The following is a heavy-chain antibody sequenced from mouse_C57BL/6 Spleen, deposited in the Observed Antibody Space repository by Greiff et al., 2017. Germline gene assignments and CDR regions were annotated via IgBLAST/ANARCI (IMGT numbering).Heavy chain of an antibody. D-gene: IGHD2-14*01. V-gene: IGHV1-81*01. J-gene: IGHJ4*01. Sequence: LVESGAELARPGASVKLSCKASGYTFTSYGISWVKQRTGQGLEWIGEIYPRSGNTYYNEKFKGKATLTADKSSSTAYMELRSLTSEDSAVYFCARSEGTLYAMDYWGQGTSVTVSS. CDR2: IYPRSGNT. CDR1: GYTFTSYG. CDR3: ARSEGTLYAMDY.